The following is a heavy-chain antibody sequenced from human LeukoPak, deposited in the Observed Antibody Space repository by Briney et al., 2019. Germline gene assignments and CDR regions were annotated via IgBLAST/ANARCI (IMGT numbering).Heavy chain of an antibody. CDR3: ARGPNYGNFDY. V-gene: IGHV5-51*01. Sequence: GKSLMISCESFGYIFTTDWIGWVRHMPPKGREWMGIIYSGDAGTSYSPSFQGQVPISDDKSITTAYLQWSSLEASDTAMYCCARGPNYGNFDYWGRGTLVTVSS. CDR2: IYSGDAGT. CDR1: GYIFTTDW. J-gene: IGHJ4*02. D-gene: IGHD4/OR15-4a*01.